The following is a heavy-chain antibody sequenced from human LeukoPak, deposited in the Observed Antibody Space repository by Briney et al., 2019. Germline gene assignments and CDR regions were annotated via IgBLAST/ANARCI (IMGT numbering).Heavy chain of an antibody. CDR3: ATDLSELDDSGYYAKYFHH. Sequence: PGGSLRLSCAASGFTFSKVWMSWVRQAPGKGLEWVDRIKSKTDGGTIDYAAPVKGRFTISRDDSKDTLFLQMNSLKTEDTAVYYCATDLSELDDSGYYAKYFHHWGQGTLVSVSS. CDR2: IKSKTDGGTI. D-gene: IGHD3-22*01. CDR1: GFTFSKVW. J-gene: IGHJ1*01. V-gene: IGHV3-15*01.